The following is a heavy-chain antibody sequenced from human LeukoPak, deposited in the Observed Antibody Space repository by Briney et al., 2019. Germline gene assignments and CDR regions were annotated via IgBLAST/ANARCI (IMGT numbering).Heavy chain of an antibody. CDR2: IYTSGST. CDR3: ARVGYCSSTSCYLPKYYYYMDV. D-gene: IGHD2-2*01. V-gene: IGHV4-61*02. J-gene: IGHJ6*03. CDR1: GGSISSGSYY. Sequence: SQTLSLTRTVSGGSISSGSYYWSWIRQPAGKGLEWIGRIYTSGSTNYNPSLKSRVTISVDTSKNQFSLELSSVTAADTAVYYCARVGYCSSTSCYLPKYYYYMDVWGKGTTVTVSS.